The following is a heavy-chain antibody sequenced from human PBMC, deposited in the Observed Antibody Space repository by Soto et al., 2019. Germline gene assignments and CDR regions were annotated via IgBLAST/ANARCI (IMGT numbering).Heavy chain of an antibody. D-gene: IGHD3-3*01. CDR3: ARYQITIFGVGVELDV. J-gene: IGHJ6*02. CDR2: ISAYNGNT. CDR1: CYTFTSYG. Sequence: SVKVSFKASCYTFTSYGISWVRQAPVQGLEWMGWISAYNGNTNYAQKLQGRVTMTTDTSTSTAYMELRSLRSDDTAVYYCARYQITIFGVGVELDVWGQGTTVTVSS. V-gene: IGHV1-18*01.